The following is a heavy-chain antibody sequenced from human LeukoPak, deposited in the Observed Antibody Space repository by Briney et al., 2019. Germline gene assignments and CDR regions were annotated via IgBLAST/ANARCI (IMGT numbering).Heavy chain of an antibody. CDR2: INDSGTA. CDR1: GGSLSGSH. CDR3: ARQETVMLQGRFAFDI. D-gene: IGHD3-16*01. Sequence: PSETLSLTCAVFGGSLSGSHLSWIRQVPGSGLEWMGEINDSGTANNNPSLKNRVTLSVDPSKNQFSLKLSSVTSADAAVYYCARQETVMLQGRFAFDIWGQGTVVTVSS. V-gene: IGHV4-34*01. J-gene: IGHJ3*02.